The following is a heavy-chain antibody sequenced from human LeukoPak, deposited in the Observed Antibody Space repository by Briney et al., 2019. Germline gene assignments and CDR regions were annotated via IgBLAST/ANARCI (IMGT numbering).Heavy chain of an antibody. CDR3: ARDGGGSTSLEYYFDY. V-gene: IGHV3-64*01. J-gene: IGHJ4*02. CDR2: ISSNGGST. CDR1: GFTFSSYA. Sequence: PGGSLRLSCAASGFTFSSYAMHWVRQAPGKGLEYVSAISSNGGSTYYANSVKGRFTISRDNYKNTLYLQMGSLRAEDMAVYYCARDGGGSTSLEYYFDYWGQGTLVTVSS. D-gene: IGHD2-2*01.